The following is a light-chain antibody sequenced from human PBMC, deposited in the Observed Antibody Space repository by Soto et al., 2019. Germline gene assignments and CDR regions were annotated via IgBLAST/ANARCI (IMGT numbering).Light chain of an antibody. CDR2: EVV. Sequence: QSGLTQPPSASGSPGQSVTISCTGTKSELGVYDFVSWYQHHPGKAPRLIIYEVVQRPSGVPDRFSGSKSGNTASLTVSGLQAAGEDDYFCKSYAAKNTYVFGSWAKVTVL. CDR3: KSYAAKNTYV. J-gene: IGLJ1*01. V-gene: IGLV2-8*01. CDR1: KSELGVYDF.